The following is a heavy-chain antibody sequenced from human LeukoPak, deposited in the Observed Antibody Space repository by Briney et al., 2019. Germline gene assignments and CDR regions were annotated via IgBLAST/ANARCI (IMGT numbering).Heavy chain of an antibody. D-gene: IGHD4-11*01. J-gene: IGHJ6*02. Sequence: ASVKVSCKVSGYTLTELSMHWVRQAPGKGLEWMGGFDPEDGETIYAQKFQGRVTITADESTSTAYMELSSLRSEDTAVYCCARVSTVTTNYYYYGMDVWGQGTTVTVSS. V-gene: IGHV1-24*01. CDR2: FDPEDGET. CDR1: GYTLTELS. CDR3: ARVSTVTTNYYYYGMDV.